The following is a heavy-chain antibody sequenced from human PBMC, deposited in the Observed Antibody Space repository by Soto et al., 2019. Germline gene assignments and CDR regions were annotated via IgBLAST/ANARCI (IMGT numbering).Heavy chain of an antibody. V-gene: IGHV4-31*03. CDR1: GGSISSGGYY. J-gene: IGHJ4*02. CDR2: IYYSGST. Sequence: SETLSLTCTVSGGSISSGGYYWSWIRQHPGKGLEWIGYIYYSGSTYYNPSLKSRVTISVDTSKNQFSLKLSSVTAADTAAYYCARDFPRRTSSDVDYWGQGTLVTVSS. D-gene: IGHD2-2*01. CDR3: ARDFPRRTSSDVDY.